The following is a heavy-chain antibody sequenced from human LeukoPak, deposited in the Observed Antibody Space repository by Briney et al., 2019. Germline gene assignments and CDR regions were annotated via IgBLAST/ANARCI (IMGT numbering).Heavy chain of an antibody. Sequence: ASVKVSCKASGGTFSSYAISWVRQAPGQGLEWMGGIIPILGTANYAQKFQGRVTITADKSTSTAYMELSSLRSEDTAVYYCARAGAPYYFDYWGQGTLVTVSS. J-gene: IGHJ4*02. V-gene: IGHV1-69*10. CDR2: IIPILGTA. CDR3: ARAGAPYYFDY. CDR1: GGTFSSYA. D-gene: IGHD7-27*01.